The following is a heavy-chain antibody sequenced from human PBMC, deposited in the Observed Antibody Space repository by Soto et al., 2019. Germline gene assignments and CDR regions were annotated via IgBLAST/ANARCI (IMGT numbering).Heavy chain of an antibody. V-gene: IGHV4-30-4*01. J-gene: IGHJ4*02. CDR3: ARVVPAAMLPDY. Sequence: PSETLSLTCTVSGGSISSGDYYWSWIRQPPGKGLEWIGYIYYSGSTYYNPSLKSRVTISVDTSKNQFSLKLSSVTAADTAVYYCARVVPAAMLPDYWGQGTLVTVSS. CDR1: GGSISSGDYY. CDR2: IYYSGST. D-gene: IGHD2-2*01.